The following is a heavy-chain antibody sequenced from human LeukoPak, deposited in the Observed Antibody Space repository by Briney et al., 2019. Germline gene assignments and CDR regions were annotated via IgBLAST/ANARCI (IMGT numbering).Heavy chain of an antibody. CDR3: AKDLGNWNSEYYFDY. J-gene: IGHJ4*02. V-gene: IGHV3-23*01. D-gene: IGHD1-7*01. CDR2: ISGSGGST. CDR1: GFTFSSYA. Sequence: PGGSLRLSCAASGFTFSSYAMSWVRQAPGKGLEWVSAISGSGGSTYYADSVKGRFTISRDNSKNTLYLQMNSLRAEDTAVYYCAKDLGNWNSEYYFDYWGQGTLVTVSS.